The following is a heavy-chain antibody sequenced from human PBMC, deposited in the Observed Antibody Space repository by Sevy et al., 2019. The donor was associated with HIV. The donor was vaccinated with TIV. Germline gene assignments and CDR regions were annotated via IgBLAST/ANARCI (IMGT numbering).Heavy chain of an antibody. V-gene: IGHV3-48*01. CDR3: ARGPFDY. Sequence: GGSLRLSCAASGFTFSSYNMNWVRQAPGKGLGWVSYISSSSSTIYYADSVKGRFTISRDNAKNSLYLQMNSLRAEDTAVYYCARGPFDYWGQGTLVTVSS. CDR2: ISSSSSTI. J-gene: IGHJ4*02. CDR1: GFTFSSYN.